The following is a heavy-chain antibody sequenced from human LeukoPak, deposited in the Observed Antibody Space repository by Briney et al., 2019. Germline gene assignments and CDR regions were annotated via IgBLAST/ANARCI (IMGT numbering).Heavy chain of an antibody. CDR3: ARGGYCTSTLCYSLNAFDL. CDR1: GFTVNTFE. CDR2: INSRDNVI. Sequence: PGGSLILSCAASGFTVNTFEMNWVRQAPGKGLEWVSYINSRDNVIYYADSVEGRFTISRDNAKNSLSLQMNSLRAEDTAVYYCARGGYCTSTLCYSLNAFDLWGQGTRVTVSS. J-gene: IGHJ3*01. D-gene: IGHD2-2*01. V-gene: IGHV3-48*03.